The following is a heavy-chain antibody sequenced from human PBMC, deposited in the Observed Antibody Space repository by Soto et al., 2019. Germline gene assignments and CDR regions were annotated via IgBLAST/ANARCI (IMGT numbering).Heavy chain of an antibody. Sequence: QVQLVESGGGVVQPGRSLRLSCAASGFPFTTYGMHWVREGPGKGLEWVAVISFDGSNKFYADSVKGRFTISRDNSKNTLYLHMNSLRPEATVLYYCVGGQYCCAYRGRGTLVTVS. J-gene: IGHJ4*02. CDR1: GFPFTTYG. CDR3: VGGQYCCAY. D-gene: IGHD3-10*01. V-gene: IGHV3-30*03. CDR2: ISFDGSNK.